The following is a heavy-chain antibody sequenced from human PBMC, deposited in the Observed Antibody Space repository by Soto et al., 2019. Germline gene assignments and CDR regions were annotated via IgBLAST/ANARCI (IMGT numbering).Heavy chain of an antibody. CDR3: ARAGYCSSSSCYLDAFDI. V-gene: IGHV3-7*01. J-gene: IGHJ3*02. Sequence: GGSLRLSCAASGFTFSSYWMSWVRQAPGTGLEWVANINQDGSERYYVDSVKGRFTMSRDNAKNSLYLQMNSLRAEDTAVFYCARAGYCSSSSCYLDAFDIWGQGTMVTVSS. D-gene: IGHD2-2*01. CDR2: INQDGSER. CDR1: GFTFSSYW.